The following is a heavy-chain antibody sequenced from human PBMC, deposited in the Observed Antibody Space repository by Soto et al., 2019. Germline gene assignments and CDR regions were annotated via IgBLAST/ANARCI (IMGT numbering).Heavy chain of an antibody. CDR3: ASLLWSGYYTTYYYYGMDV. CDR1: WDSVSSNSAA. V-gene: IGHV6-1*01. J-gene: IGHJ6*02. Sequence: PSQTLSLTCAISWDSVSSNSAAWNWIRPSPSRGLEWLGRTYYRSKWYNDYAVSVKSRITINPDTSKNQFSLQLNSVTPEDTAVYYCASLLWSGYYTTYYYYGMDVWGQGTTVTVSS. D-gene: IGHD3-3*01. CDR2: TYYRSKWYN.